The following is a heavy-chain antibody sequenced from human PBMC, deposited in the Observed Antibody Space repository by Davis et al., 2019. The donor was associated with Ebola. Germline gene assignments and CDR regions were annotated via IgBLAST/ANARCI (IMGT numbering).Heavy chain of an antibody. Sequence: PGGSLRLSCAASGFTFSSYAMHWVRQAPGKGLEWVAVISYDGSNKYYADSVKGRFTISRDNSKNTLYLQMNSLRAEDTAVYYCAVSSGWYARYFQHWGQGTLVTVSS. CDR1: GFTFSSYA. J-gene: IGHJ1*01. CDR2: ISYDGSNK. CDR3: AVSSGWYARYFQH. D-gene: IGHD6-19*01. V-gene: IGHV3-30-3*01.